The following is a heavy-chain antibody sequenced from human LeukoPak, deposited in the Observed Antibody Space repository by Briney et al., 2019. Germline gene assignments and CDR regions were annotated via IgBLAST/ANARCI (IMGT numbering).Heavy chain of an antibody. J-gene: IGHJ1*01. CDR1: GFTFKSHA. Sequence: GSLRLSCVASGFTFKSHAMHWVRQAPGKGLEWVIFISYDGSTKYYTDSVKGRFTISRDNAKNTLYLQMNSLRAEDRAVYYCAKDRTGPAEHWGQGTLVTVSS. V-gene: IGHV3-30-3*01. CDR2: ISYDGSTK. CDR3: AKDRTGPAEH.